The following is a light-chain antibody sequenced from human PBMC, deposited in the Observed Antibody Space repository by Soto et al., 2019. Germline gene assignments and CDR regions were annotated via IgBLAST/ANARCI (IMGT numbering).Light chain of an antibody. J-gene: IGLJ2*01. Sequence: QSALTQPPSASGSPGQSVTISCTGTSSDVGGYNYVSWNQQHPGKAPKLMIYEVSKRPSGVPDRFSGYKSGNTASLTVSGLQAEDEAEYYCSSYAGSNNVVFGGGTKLTVL. CDR1: SSDVGGYNY. CDR3: SSYAGSNNVV. CDR2: EVS. V-gene: IGLV2-8*01.